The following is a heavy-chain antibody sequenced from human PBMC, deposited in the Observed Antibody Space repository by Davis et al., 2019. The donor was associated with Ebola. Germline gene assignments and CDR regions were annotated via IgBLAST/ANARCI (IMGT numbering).Heavy chain of an antibody. CDR1: GYIFTTYA. Sequence: ASVKVSCKASGYIFTTYAIHWVRQAPGQRLEWMGWINAGNGNTKYSQKFQGRVTITRDTSASTAYMELSSLRSEDTAVYYCARSRDSGILTGYSIDYWGQGTLVTVSS. D-gene: IGHD3-9*01. V-gene: IGHV1-3*01. CDR2: INAGNGNT. J-gene: IGHJ4*02. CDR3: ARSRDSGILTGYSIDY.